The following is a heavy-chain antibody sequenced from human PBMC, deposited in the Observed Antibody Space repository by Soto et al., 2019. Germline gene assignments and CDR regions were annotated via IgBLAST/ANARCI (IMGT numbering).Heavy chain of an antibody. CDR3: ARDGAVAGDSNFDY. Sequence: GASVKVSCKASGYTFASSAIHWVRQAPGQGLEWMGWINAGNGNIKHSQKFQHRVTITRDTSASTAYMELSSLRFEDTAVYYCARDGAVAGDSNFDYWGQGTLVTSPQ. D-gene: IGHD6-19*01. CDR1: GYTFASSA. V-gene: IGHV1-3*01. CDR2: INAGNGNI. J-gene: IGHJ4*02.